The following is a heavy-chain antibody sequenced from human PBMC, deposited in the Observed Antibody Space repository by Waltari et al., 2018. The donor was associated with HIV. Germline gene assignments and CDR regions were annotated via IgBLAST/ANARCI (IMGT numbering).Heavy chain of an antibody. CDR3: AGDLYSGSQGAFEY. CDR1: GYTFTSYG. D-gene: IGHD1-26*01. Sequence: QVHLVQSGAEVKKPGASVKVSCKASGYTFTSYGIIWVRQAPGQGLEWMGWISVYHGNTNNAQKYQGRVTMTTDTSTNTAYMELRSLRSDDTAVYYCAGDLYSGSQGAFEYWGQGTLVTVSS. V-gene: IGHV1-18*01. J-gene: IGHJ4*02. CDR2: ISVYHGNT.